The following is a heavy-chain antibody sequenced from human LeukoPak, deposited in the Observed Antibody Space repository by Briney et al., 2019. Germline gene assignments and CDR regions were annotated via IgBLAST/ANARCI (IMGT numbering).Heavy chain of an antibody. CDR2: IYHSGST. V-gene: IGHV4-38-2*02. D-gene: IGHD3-10*01. J-gene: IGHJ4*02. Sequence: SETLSLTCTVSGYSISSGYYWGWIRQPPGKGLEWIGSIYHSGSTYYNPSLRSRVTISVDTSKNQFSLKLSSVTAADTAVYYCARWPYGSFDYWGQGTLVTVSS. CDR3: ARWPYGSFDY. CDR1: GYSISSGYY.